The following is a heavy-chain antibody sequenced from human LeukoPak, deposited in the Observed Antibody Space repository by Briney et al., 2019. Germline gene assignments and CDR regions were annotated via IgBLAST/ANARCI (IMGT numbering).Heavy chain of an antibody. CDR3: AREAVRHYYDSSGYHNWFDP. J-gene: IGHJ5*02. D-gene: IGHD3-22*01. Sequence: SETLSLTCTVSGGSISSGSYYWSWTRQPAGKGLEWIGRIYTSGSTNYNPSLKSRVTISVDTSKNQFSLKLSSVTAADTAVYYCAREAVRHYYDSSGYHNWFDPWGQGTLVTVSS. CDR2: IYTSGST. V-gene: IGHV4-61*02. CDR1: GGSISSGSYY.